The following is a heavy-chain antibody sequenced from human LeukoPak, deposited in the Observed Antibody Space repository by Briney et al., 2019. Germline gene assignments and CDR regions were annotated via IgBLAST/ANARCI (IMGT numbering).Heavy chain of an antibody. CDR3: ARAGLGGYSYGYPGYMDV. CDR2: MNPNSGNT. J-gene: IGHJ6*03. D-gene: IGHD5-18*01. Sequence: ASVKVSCKASRYTFTSYYINWVKQATGQGLECMGWMNPNSGNTGYAQKFQGRVTMTRSTSISTAYIELSSLRSEDTAMYYCARAGLGGYSYGYPGYMDVWGKGTTVTVSS. V-gene: IGHV1-8*01. CDR1: RYTFTSYY.